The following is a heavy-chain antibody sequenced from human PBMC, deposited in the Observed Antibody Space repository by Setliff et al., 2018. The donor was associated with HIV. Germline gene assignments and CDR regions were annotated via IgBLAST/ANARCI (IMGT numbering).Heavy chain of an antibody. CDR2: IYYSGST. J-gene: IGHJ4*02. CDR1: SGSISTSSYY. Sequence: SETLSLTCIVSSGSISTSSYYWGWIRQPPGKGLEWIGSIYYSGSTYYNPSLKSRITISIDTSKNQFSLRLSSVTAADTAVYYCARGSGRFCSGGRCSAFDYWGQGTLVTVS. CDR3: ARGSGRFCSGGRCSAFDY. D-gene: IGHD2-15*01. V-gene: IGHV4-39*07.